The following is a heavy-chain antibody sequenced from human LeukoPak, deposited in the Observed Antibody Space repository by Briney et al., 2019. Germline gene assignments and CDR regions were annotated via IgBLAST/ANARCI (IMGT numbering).Heavy chain of an antibody. D-gene: IGHD2-2*01. V-gene: IGHV3-23*01. CDR2: ISGSGGST. CDR3: AKDQKYLVVVPLDAFDI. Sequence: GGSLRLSCAASGFTFSTYAMSWVRQAPGKGLEWVSAISGSGGSTYYADSVKGRFTISRDNSKNTLYLQMNSLRAEDTAVYYCAKDQKYLVVVPLDAFDIWGQGTMVTVSS. CDR1: GFTFSTYA. J-gene: IGHJ3*02.